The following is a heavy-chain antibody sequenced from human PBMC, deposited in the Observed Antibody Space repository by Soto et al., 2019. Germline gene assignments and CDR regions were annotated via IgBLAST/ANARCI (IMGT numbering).Heavy chain of an antibody. J-gene: IGHJ4*02. Sequence: LRLSCAASGFTFNSYAMSWVRQAPGKGLEWVSTIIGSGGSTYYADSVKGRFSVSRDNSKNTLYLQMNSLRAEDTAVYYCAKDRNYYDSSGYDYWGQGTLVTVSS. CDR1: GFTFNSYA. CDR2: IIGSGGST. V-gene: IGHV3-23*01. D-gene: IGHD3-22*01. CDR3: AKDRNYYDSSGYDY.